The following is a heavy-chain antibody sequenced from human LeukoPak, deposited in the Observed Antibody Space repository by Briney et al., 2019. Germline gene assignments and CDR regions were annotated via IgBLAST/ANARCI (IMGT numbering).Heavy chain of an antibody. J-gene: IGHJ4*02. CDR3: ARDPSLGATVVTLDY. CDR1: GFTFSSHV. V-gene: IGHV3-30-3*01. Sequence: GGSLRLSCAASGFTFSSHVMSWVRQAPGKGLEWVAIISYDGSNKYYADSVKGRFTISRDNSKNTLYLQMNTLRPEDTAVYYCARDPSLGATVVTLDYWGQGTLVTVSS. CDR2: ISYDGSNK. D-gene: IGHD4-23*01.